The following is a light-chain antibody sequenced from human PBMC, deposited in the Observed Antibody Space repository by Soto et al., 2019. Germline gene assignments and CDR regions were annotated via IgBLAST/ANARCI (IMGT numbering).Light chain of an antibody. Sequence: DIQITQSPSSLSASLGDRVTITCRASQDIGVYLAWFQQKPGKVPKLLIYAASTLQSGVPSRFSGSGSGTDFTLTISSLQPEDFATYYCQKYNSDPLTFGGGTKVEIK. CDR1: QDIGVY. V-gene: IGKV1-27*01. J-gene: IGKJ4*01. CDR2: AAS. CDR3: QKYNSDPLT.